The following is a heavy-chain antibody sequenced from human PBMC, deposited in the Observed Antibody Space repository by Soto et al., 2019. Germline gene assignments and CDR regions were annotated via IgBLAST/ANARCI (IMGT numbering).Heavy chain of an antibody. Sequence: GGSLRLSCAASGFTFSSYAMSWVRQAPGKGLEWVSAISGSGGSTYYADSVKGRFTISRDNSKNTLYLQMNSLRAEDTAVYYCAKDLYPKTSSSGYGMDVWGQGTTVTVSS. CDR1: GFTFSSYA. D-gene: IGHD6-13*01. V-gene: IGHV3-23*01. CDR3: AKDLYPKTSSSGYGMDV. J-gene: IGHJ6*02. CDR2: ISGSGGST.